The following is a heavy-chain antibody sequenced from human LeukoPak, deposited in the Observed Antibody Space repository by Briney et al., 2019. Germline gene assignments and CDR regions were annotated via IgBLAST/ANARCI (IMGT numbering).Heavy chain of an antibody. Sequence: SETLSLTCTVSGGSFSSYYWTWIRQPPGKGLEWIGYIYHSGGTNYNPSLKSRVTISVDTSKNQFSLQLSSVTAADTAVYYCARVRRTAYYYYYMDVWGKGTTVTVSS. CDR3: ARVRRTAYYYYYMDV. J-gene: IGHJ6*03. CDR2: IYHSGGT. CDR1: GGSFSSYY. V-gene: IGHV4-59*08. D-gene: IGHD2-21*02.